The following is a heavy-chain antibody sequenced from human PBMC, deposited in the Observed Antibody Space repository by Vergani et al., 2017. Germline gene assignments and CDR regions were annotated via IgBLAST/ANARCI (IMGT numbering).Heavy chain of an antibody. D-gene: IGHD3-3*01. Sequence: EVELVESGGGLVQPGGSLRLSCAASGFTFNEYWMHWARQVPGKGLVWVSGMNGDGDTRSYADSVKGRFNISRDNAKNTLFLQMNSLRAEDTAVYYCARARKFRFGVVWENWFDPWGQGTLVTVSS. CDR3: ARARKFRFGVVWENWFDP. CDR1: GFTFNEYW. V-gene: IGHV3-74*01. J-gene: IGHJ5*02. CDR2: MNGDGDTR.